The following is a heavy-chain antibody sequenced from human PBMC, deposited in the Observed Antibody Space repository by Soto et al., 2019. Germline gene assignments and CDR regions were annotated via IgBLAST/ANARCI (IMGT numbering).Heavy chain of an antibody. J-gene: IGHJ6*03. V-gene: IGHV3-23*01. CDR1: GFTFRTYA. CDR3: AKVPPDSYYMDV. Sequence: GGSLRLSCAASGFTFRTYAMRWVRQAPGKGLEWVSAISPSGSNTYYADSVKGRFTISRDNSKNTLYLQMNSLGGEDTAVYYCAKVPPDSYYMDVWGKGTTVTVSS. CDR2: ISPSGSNT.